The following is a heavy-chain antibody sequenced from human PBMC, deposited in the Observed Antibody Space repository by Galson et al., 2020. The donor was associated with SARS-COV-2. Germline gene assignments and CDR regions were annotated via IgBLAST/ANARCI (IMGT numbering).Heavy chain of an antibody. Sequence: SETLSLTCTVSGGSISSYYWSWIRQPPGKGLEWIGSILFTGSISYNPSLYSRVTMSVDTSKNDFSLKLTSVTTADTAVYYCARRGEMVAWVYWGQGILVTVSS. V-gene: IGHV4-59*05. CDR2: ILFTGSI. CDR3: ARRGEMVAWVY. D-gene: IGHD2-15*01. CDR1: GGSISSYY. J-gene: IGHJ4*02.